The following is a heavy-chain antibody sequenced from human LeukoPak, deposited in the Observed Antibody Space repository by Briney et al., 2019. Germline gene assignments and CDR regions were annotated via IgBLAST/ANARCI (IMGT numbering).Heavy chain of an antibody. CDR1: GYTFTSYG. J-gene: IGHJ6*03. CDR2: ISAYNGNT. D-gene: IGHD6-6*01. Sequence: ASVKVSCKASGYTFTSYGISWVRQAPGQGLEWMGWISAYNGNTNYAQKLQGRVTMTTDTSTSTAYMELRSLRSDDTAVYYCARVDSSSSPGYYYYYMDVWGKGTTVTVSS. V-gene: IGHV1-18*01. CDR3: ARVDSSSSPGYYYYYMDV.